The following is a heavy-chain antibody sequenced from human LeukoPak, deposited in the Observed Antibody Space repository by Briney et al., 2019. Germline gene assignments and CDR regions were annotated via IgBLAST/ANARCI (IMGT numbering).Heavy chain of an antibody. D-gene: IGHD3-22*01. J-gene: IGHJ4*02. CDR2: ITNSGNSK. CDR3: ARPLRSGYYLAFDY. V-gene: IGHV3-48*04. Sequence: GGSLRLSCAASEFTFSSYSMNWVRQAPGKGLEWVSYITNSGNSKSYADSVKGRLTISRDNARNSLYLQIDSLRVEDTAVYHCARPLRSGYYLAFDYWGQGTLVTVSP. CDR1: EFTFSSYS.